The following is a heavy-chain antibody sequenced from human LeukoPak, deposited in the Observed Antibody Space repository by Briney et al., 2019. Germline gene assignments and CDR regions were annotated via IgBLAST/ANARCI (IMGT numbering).Heavy chain of an antibody. Sequence: ASVKVSCKASGYTFTGYYMHWVRQAPGQGLEWMGRINPNSGGTNYAQKFQGRVTMTRDTSISTAYMELSRLRSDDTAVYYCARVGGGGAYDFWSGYSPDYYYYYGMDVWGQGTTVTVSS. V-gene: IGHV1-2*06. CDR2: INPNSGGT. D-gene: IGHD3-3*01. CDR1: GYTFTGYY. J-gene: IGHJ6*02. CDR3: ARVGGGGAYDFWSGYSPDYYYYYGMDV.